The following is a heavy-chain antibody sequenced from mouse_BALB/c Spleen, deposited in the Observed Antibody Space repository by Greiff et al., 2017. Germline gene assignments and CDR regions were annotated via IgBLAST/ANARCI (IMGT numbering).Heavy chain of an antibody. CDR1: GYTFSSYW. CDR3: ARGYGNSYYAMDY. Sequence: VHLVESGAELMKPGASVKISCKATGYTFSSYWIEWVKQRPGHGLEWIGEILPGSGSTNYNEKFKGKATFTADTSSNTAYMQLSSLTSEDSAVYYCARGYGNSYYAMDYWGQGTSVTVSS. D-gene: IGHD2-10*02. V-gene: IGHV1-9*01. CDR2: ILPGSGST. J-gene: IGHJ4*01.